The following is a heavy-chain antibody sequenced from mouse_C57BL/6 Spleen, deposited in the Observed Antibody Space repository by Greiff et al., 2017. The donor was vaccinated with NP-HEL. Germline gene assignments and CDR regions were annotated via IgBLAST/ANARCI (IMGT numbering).Heavy chain of an antibody. D-gene: IGHD4-1*01. CDR3: ARNHASGTYFDY. CDR1: GYTFTDYY. J-gene: IGHJ2*01. CDR2: IYPGSGNT. Sequence: QVQLQQSGAELVRPGASVKPSCKASGYTFTDYYINWVKQRPGQGLEWIARIYPGSGNTYYNEKFKGKATLTAEKSSSTAYMQLSSLTSEDSAVYFCARNHASGTYFDYWGQGTTLTVSS. V-gene: IGHV1-76*01.